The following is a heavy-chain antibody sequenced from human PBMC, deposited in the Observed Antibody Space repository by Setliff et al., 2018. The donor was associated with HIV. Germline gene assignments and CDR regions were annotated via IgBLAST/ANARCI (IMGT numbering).Heavy chain of an antibody. Sequence: GESLKISCKGSGYSFTNYWIAWVRQMPGRGLEWMGIIYPGDSDTRVNPSFQGHVTISADKSISTTYLQWSSLGASDTAMYYCARVFSAGWFDSWGQGTLVTVSS. CDR2: IYPGDSDT. V-gene: IGHV5-51*01. CDR1: GYSFTNYW. CDR3: ARVFSAGWFDS. D-gene: IGHD6-13*01. J-gene: IGHJ5*01.